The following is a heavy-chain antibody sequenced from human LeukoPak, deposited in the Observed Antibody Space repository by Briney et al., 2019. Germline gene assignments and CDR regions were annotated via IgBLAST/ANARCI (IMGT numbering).Heavy chain of an antibody. CDR1: RGSISSPNYY. J-gene: IGHJ4*02. CDR2: IYYSGTT. Sequence: SETLSLTCSVSRGSISSPNYYWGWIRQSPGKGLEWIGNIYYSGTTYYNPSLPSLKSRVTILIDTSKNQFSLRLSSVTAADTAVYYCARGLGRTAMVMWGDYFDSWGQGTLVTVSS. V-gene: IGHV4-39*07. D-gene: IGHD5-18*01. CDR3: ARGLGRTAMVMWGDYFDS.